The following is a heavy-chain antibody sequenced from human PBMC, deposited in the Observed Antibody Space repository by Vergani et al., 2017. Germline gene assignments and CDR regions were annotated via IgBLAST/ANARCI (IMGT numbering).Heavy chain of an antibody. V-gene: IGHV3-11*04. J-gene: IGHJ3*02. CDR2: ISSSGTTI. CDR1: GFSLSDYY. Sequence: QGQLVESGGGLVKPGGSLRLSCAASGFSLSDYYMTWTRQATGKGLEWISYISSSGTTIYYADSVKGRFTISRDNAKNLVFLQMDSLRAEDTALYYCARGDDHVSFEIWGRGTMVTISS. CDR3: ARGDDHVSFEI. D-gene: IGHD1-1*01.